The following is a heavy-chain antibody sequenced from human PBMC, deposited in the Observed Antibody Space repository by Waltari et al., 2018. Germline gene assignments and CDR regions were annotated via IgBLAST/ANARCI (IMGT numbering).Heavy chain of an antibody. CDR3: ARAKFNTGWHWGVY. CDR1: GFPLSSYA. Sequence: QEQLVESGGGVVQPGRSLRLSCAASGFPLSSYAIHWVRQAPGKGLEWVAVVSNDGGNRNYADAVKGRFTISRDNSKNTLYLQMNNLRAEDTAVYYCARAKFNTGWHWGVYWGQGTLVTVSS. D-gene: IGHD7-27*01. V-gene: IGHV3-30*04. CDR2: VSNDGGNR. J-gene: IGHJ4*02.